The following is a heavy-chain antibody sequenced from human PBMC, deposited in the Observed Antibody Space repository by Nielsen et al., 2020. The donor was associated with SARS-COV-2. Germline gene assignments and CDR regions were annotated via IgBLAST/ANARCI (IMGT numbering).Heavy chain of an antibody. V-gene: IGHV3-23*01. D-gene: IGHD6-19*01. J-gene: IGHJ4*02. Sequence: GESLQISCAASGFTFSSYAMSWVRQAPGKGLEWVPAISGSGGSTYYAASVKGRFTISSDNSKNTLYLQMNSLRAEDTAVYYCAKSGARAQGLAHPYYFDYWCQGTLVNVSS. CDR3: AKSGARAQGLAHPYYFDY. CDR2: ISGSGGST. CDR1: GFTFSSYA.